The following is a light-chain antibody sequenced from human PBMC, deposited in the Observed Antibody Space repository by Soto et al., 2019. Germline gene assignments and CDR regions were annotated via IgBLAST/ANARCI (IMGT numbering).Light chain of an antibody. V-gene: IGKV3-15*01. Sequence: EIVMTQSPATLSVSPGERATLSCRASQSVSSSLAWYQQKPGQAPRLLIYGASTGATGIPARFSGSGSGTDFSLTISSLQSEDFAVYYCLQYQHWPLTFGGGTNVEIK. CDR1: QSVSSS. CDR2: GAS. J-gene: IGKJ4*01. CDR3: LQYQHWPLT.